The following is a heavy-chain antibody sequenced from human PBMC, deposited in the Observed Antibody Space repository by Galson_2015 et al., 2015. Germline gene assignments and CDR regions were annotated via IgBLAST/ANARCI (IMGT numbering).Heavy chain of an antibody. V-gene: IGHV3-23*01. Sequence: SLRLSCAASGFTFSDYGMHWVRQAPGKGPEWVSNISSSGGNRYYADSVKGRFTTLRDNSKNILYLQMNSLRGEDTAVYYCAKDLKWSSSILRMALVSDYHFMYLYANRTTVIVS. CDR2: ISSSGGNR. CDR1: GFTFSDYG. J-gene: IGHJ6*03. D-gene: IGHD5/OR15-5a*01. CDR3: AKDLKWSSSILRMALVSDYHFMYL.